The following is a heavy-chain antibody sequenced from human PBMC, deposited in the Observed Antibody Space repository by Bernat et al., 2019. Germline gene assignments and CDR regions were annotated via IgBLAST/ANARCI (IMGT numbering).Heavy chain of an antibody. CDR3: AREGDVDTAMFDC. CDR2: IYYSGST. Sequence: QVQLQESGPGLVKPSETLSLTCTVSGGSISSYYWSWIRQPPGKGLEWIGYIYYSGSTNYNPSLKSRVTISVDTSKNQFSLKLSSVTAADTAVYYCAREGDVDTAMFDCWGQGTLVTVSS. D-gene: IGHD5-18*01. V-gene: IGHV4-59*12. CDR1: GGSISSYY. J-gene: IGHJ4*02.